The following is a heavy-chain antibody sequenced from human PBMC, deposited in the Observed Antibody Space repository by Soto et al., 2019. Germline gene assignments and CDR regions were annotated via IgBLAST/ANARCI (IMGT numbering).Heavy chain of an antibody. V-gene: IGHV1-2*02. CDR3: ARRNSGGNWLDP. CDR2: INPNSGGT. Sequence: ASVKVSCKASGYTFSDYYIHWVRQAPGQGLEWMGWINPNSGGTNYNPSLKSRITISADTSKNQFSLKLNFVSAADTAVYFCARRNSGGNWLDPWGQGTLVTVSS. J-gene: IGHJ5*02. D-gene: IGHD2-15*01. CDR1: GYTFSDYY.